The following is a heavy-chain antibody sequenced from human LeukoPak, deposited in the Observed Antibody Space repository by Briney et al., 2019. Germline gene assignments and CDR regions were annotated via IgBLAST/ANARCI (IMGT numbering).Heavy chain of an antibody. Sequence: GASVKVSCKASGGTFSSYAISWVRQAPGHRLEWMGRIIPILGIANYAQKFQGRVTITADKSTSTAYMELSSLRSEDTAMYYCARESYSGNPYFDYWGQGTLVTVSS. D-gene: IGHD4-23*01. V-gene: IGHV1-69*04. J-gene: IGHJ4*02. CDR1: GGTFSSYA. CDR2: IIPILGIA. CDR3: ARESYSGNPYFDY.